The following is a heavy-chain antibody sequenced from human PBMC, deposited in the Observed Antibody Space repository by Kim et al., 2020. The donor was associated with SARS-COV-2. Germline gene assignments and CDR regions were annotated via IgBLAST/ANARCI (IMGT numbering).Heavy chain of an antibody. Sequence: GGSLRLSCAASGFTFSSYGMHWVRQAPGKGLEWVAVISYDGSNKYYADSVKGRFTISRDNSKNTLYLQMNSLRAEDTAVYYCAKDRGITIFGVVTQRDYYYYGMDVWGQGTTVTVSS. D-gene: IGHD3-3*01. CDR3: AKDRGITIFGVVTQRDYYYYGMDV. CDR2: ISYDGSNK. J-gene: IGHJ6*02. CDR1: GFTFSSYG. V-gene: IGHV3-30*18.